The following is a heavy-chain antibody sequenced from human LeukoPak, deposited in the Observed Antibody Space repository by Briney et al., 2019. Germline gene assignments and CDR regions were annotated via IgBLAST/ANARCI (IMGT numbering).Heavy chain of an antibody. CDR1: GFTFSSYS. Sequence: KPGGSQRLSCAASGFTFSSYSMNWVRQAPGKGLEWVSSISSSSYIYYADSVKGRFTISRDNAKNSLYLQMNSLRAEDTAVYYRARDPCSGGSCYYFDYWGQGTLVTVSS. CDR2: ISSSSYI. J-gene: IGHJ4*02. V-gene: IGHV3-21*01. CDR3: ARDPCSGGSCYYFDY. D-gene: IGHD2-15*01.